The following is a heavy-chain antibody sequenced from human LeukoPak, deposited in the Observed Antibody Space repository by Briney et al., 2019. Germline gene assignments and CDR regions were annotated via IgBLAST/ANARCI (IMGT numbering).Heavy chain of an antibody. D-gene: IGHD2-21*01. CDR3: AKKSGDHFHFDF. V-gene: IGHV3-23*01. J-gene: IGHJ4*02. CDR2: VTSSGNNT. CDR1: EFTFSSYA. Sequence: GGSLRLSCGASEFTFSSYAMNWVRQAPGKGLEWVSSVTSSGNNTVHADSVKGRFTISRDNSKNTLYLQMNSLRAEDTAVYHCAKKSGDHFHFDFWGQGTLVTVSS.